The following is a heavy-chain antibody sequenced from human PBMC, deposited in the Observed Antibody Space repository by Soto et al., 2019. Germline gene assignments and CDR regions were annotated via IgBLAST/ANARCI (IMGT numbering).Heavy chain of an antibody. CDR3: AREGFIAVLGDAFDI. CDR1: GFAFTSYS. V-gene: IGHV1-18*04. J-gene: IGHJ3*02. CDR2: ISPYNGNT. D-gene: IGHD6-19*01. Sequence: GASVKVSCKASGFAFTSYSMSWVRQAPGQGLEWMGWISPYNGNTKYAQKLQGRVTMTTDTSTSTAYMELRRLRSDDTAIYYCAREGFIAVLGDAFDIWGQGTMVTVSS.